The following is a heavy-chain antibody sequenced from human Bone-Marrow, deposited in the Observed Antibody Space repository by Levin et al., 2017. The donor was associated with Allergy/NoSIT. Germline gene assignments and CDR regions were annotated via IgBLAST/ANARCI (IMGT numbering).Heavy chain of an antibody. Sequence: SETLSLTCTVSGDSISSGGYYWSWIRQHPGKGLEWIGYIYHSGSTYYNPSLKGRVTISVDTSKNEFSLKLSSVTAADTAVFYCVRGEYSYGSGSYYLDYWGQGTLVTVSS. CDR1: GDSISSGGYY. V-gene: IGHV4-31*03. CDR2: IYHSGST. J-gene: IGHJ4*02. CDR3: VRGEYSYGSGSYYLDY. D-gene: IGHD3-10*01.